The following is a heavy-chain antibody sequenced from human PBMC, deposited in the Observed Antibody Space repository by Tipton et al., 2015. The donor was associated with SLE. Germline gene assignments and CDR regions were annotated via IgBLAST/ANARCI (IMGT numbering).Heavy chain of an antibody. J-gene: IGHJ3*02. V-gene: IGHV4-38-2*01. CDR1: DHFMTSGYS. Sequence: GLVKPSETLSLTCGVSDHFMTSGYSWGWFRQPPRKGLEFIGNINYSGSTNYNPSLKSRATISIGTSKNQLSLKLSSVTAADTAVYYCARGVAHFYDSGSFDIWGQGTLVTVSS. CDR2: INYSGST. CDR3: ARGVAHFYDSGSFDI. D-gene: IGHD2/OR15-2a*01.